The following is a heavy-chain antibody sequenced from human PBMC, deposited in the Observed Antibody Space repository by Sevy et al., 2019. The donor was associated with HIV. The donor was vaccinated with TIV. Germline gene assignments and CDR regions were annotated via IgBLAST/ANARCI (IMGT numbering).Heavy chain of an antibody. D-gene: IGHD3-22*01. CDR3: VKVRYYDSSGYYYESPYFDY. J-gene: IGHJ4*02. CDR2: ISSNGGST. CDR1: GFTFSSYA. Sequence: GGSLRLSCSASGFTFSSYAMHWVRQAPGKGLEYVSAISSNGGSTYYADSVKGRFTISRDNSKNTLYLQMSSLRAEDTAVYYCVKVRYYDSSGYYYESPYFDYWGQGTLVTVSS. V-gene: IGHV3-64D*06.